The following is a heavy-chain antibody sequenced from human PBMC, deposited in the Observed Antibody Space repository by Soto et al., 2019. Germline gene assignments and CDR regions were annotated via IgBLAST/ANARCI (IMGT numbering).Heavy chain of an antibody. J-gene: IGHJ4*02. CDR3: ARHDYVDIVATITSY. D-gene: IGHD5-12*01. V-gene: IGHV4-39*01. Sequence: QLQLQESGPGLVKPSETLSLTCTVSGGSISSSSYYWGWIRQPTGKGLEWIGSSYYSGSTYYNPSLKSRVTISVDTSKNQFSLKLSSVTAADTAVYYCARHDYVDIVATITSYWGQGTLVTVSS. CDR2: SYYSGST. CDR1: GGSISSSSYY.